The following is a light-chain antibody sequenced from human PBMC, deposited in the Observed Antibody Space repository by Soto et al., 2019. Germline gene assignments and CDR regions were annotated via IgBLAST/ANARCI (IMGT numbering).Light chain of an antibody. Sequence: EIVMTQSPAPLSVSLGERPTLSCRDSQSVSSRLAWYQQTHGQAPRLLXYDASTRANGIPARFSGGGSGTELNLIISSLQSADFSVYYYRHYNNWPPETFGQGTKVDIK. CDR1: QSVSSR. V-gene: IGKV3-15*01. CDR3: RHYNNWPPET. CDR2: DAS. J-gene: IGKJ1*01.